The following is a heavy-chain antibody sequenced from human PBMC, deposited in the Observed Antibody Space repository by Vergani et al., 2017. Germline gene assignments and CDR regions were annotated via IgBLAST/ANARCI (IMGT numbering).Heavy chain of an antibody. CDR2: VSFRGDT. J-gene: IGHJ4*02. CDR1: GGSFSGYY. D-gene: IGHD3-10*01. CDR3: ARSRIYYGAGSPDY. V-gene: IGHV4-34*11. Sequence: QVQLQQWGAGLLKPSETLSLTCAVYGGSFSGYYWSWIRQPPGKGLEWMGYVSFRGDTLYDPSVKGRMTISLNTSSNQFSLYLTSVTAADTAVYYCARSRIYYGAGSPDYWGQGTLVTVSS.